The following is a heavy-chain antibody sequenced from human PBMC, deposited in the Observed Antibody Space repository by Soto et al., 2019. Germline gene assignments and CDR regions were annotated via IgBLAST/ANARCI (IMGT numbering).Heavy chain of an antibody. CDR3: ASGEDVLXFDY. V-gene: IGHV1-18*01. CDR1: GYTFTSYG. D-gene: IGHD3-10*01. J-gene: IGHJ4*02. CDR2: ISAYNGNT. Sequence: ASVKVSCKASGYTFTSYGISWVRQAPGQGLEWMGWISAYNGNTIYAQKLQGRVTMTTDTSTSTAYMELRSLRSDDTAVYYCASGEDVLXFDYWAQRTLVTVSS.